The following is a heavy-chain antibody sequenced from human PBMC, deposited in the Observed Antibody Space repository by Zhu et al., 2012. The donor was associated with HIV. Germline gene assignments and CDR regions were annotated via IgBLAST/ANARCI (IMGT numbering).Heavy chain of an antibody. Sequence: QVQLQESGPGLVKPSETLSLTCSVSGASVTSTNYYWGWIRQPPGKGLEWIGSIYYNENDNGSTYYNPSLKSRVAISVDSSKNQFSLRLDSVTAADTAVYSCSHRKLDRGVDYRGQGILVTVSS. CDR2: IYYNENDNGST. V-gene: IGHV4-39*07. CDR3: SHRKLDRGVDY. J-gene: IGHJ4*02. CDR1: GASVTSTNYY. D-gene: IGHD3-10*01.